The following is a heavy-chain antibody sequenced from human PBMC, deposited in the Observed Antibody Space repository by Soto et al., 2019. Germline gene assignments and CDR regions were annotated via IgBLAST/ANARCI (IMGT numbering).Heavy chain of an antibody. D-gene: IGHD5-12*01. CDR3: ARGRRDIVASYGLDV. V-gene: IGHV1-69*12. CDR1: GGTFSNYA. J-gene: IGHJ6*02. Sequence: QVQLVQSGAEVKKPGSSVKVSCKASGGTFSNYAMTWVRQAPGQGLEWMGGIIPIFGTANYAQKFQGRVTITADESTRTAYMELSSLRSDDTAVYYCARGRRDIVASYGLDVWGQGTTVTVSS. CDR2: IIPIFGTA.